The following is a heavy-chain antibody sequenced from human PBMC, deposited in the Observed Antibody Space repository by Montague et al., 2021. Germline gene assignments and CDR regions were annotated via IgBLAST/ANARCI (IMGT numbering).Heavy chain of an antibody. J-gene: IGHJ4*02. Sequence: CAISGDSASNNNAAWNWIRESPSRGLEWLGRTYYRSTWYTDYAVSVKCRIAINPDTSKNQFSLQLNSVTPEDTAVYYCAREGVGDLLFSFDSWGQGTLVTVSS. CDR3: AREGVGDLLFSFDS. D-gene: IGHD3-10*01. V-gene: IGHV6-1*01. CDR2: TYYRSTWYT. CDR1: GDSASNNNAA.